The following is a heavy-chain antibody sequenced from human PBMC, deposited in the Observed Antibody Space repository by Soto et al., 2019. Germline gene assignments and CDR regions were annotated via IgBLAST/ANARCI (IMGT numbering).Heavy chain of an antibody. CDR2: INAYNGDT. CDR1: GYTFTSYG. J-gene: IGHJ6*02. Sequence: QVQLVQSGAEVKKPGASVKVSCKASGYTFTSYGFSWVRQAPGQGLEWMGWINAYNGDTNYAQNLQGRVTMTTDTSTHTDDVELRSLRSDDTAVYYCARMGDGPYYAYGMDGWGLWYTVTVSS. D-gene: IGHD3-16*01. CDR3: ARMGDGPYYAYGMDG. V-gene: IGHV1-18*01.